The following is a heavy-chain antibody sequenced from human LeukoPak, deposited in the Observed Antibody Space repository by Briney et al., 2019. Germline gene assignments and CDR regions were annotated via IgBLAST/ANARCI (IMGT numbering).Heavy chain of an antibody. CDR1: GGSISSSSYY. J-gene: IGHJ5*02. D-gene: IGHD6-6*01. Sequence: TSETLSLTCTVSGGSISSSSYYWRWIRQPPGKGLEWIGSIYYSGSTYYNPSLKSRVTISVDTSKNQFSLKLSSVIAADTAVYHCATGVLDGGSSGLVWFDPWGQGTLVTVSS. V-gene: IGHV4-39*01. CDR3: ATGVLDGGSSGLVWFDP. CDR2: IYYSGST.